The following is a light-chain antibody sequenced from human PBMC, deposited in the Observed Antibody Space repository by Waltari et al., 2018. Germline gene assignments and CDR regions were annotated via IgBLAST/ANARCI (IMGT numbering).Light chain of an antibody. CDR1: QSVSTY. CDR3: QQRSNLPPFT. J-gene: IGKJ3*01. Sequence: EIVLTQSPATLSLSPGERASLSCRASQSVSTYLAWYQQKPGQAPRLLIYDASNRATGIPARFSGRGSGTDFTLTISSLEPEDFAIYYCQQRSNLPPFTFGPGTKVDIK. CDR2: DAS. V-gene: IGKV3-11*01.